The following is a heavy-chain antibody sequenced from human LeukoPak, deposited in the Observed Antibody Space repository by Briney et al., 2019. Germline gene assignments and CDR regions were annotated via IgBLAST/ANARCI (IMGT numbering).Heavy chain of an antibody. J-gene: IGHJ6*02. CDR2: INDYTRDS. CDR1: GGPFTDYF. Sequence: SETLSLPCTVFGGPFTDYFWTWIPHSPGKGLEWLGGINDYTRDSKNNPSLNSRDSIALEKSKNQLSLELRSVTAADTAVYYCARGRIAKIVVVHSFSYGMDVWGQGPTVTVSS. V-gene: IGHV4-34*04. D-gene: IGHD3-22*01. CDR3: ARGRIAKIVVVHSFSYGMDV.